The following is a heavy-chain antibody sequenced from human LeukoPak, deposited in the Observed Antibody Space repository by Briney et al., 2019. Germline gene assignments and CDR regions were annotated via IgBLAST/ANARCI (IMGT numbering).Heavy chain of an antibody. D-gene: IGHD2-2*01. CDR2: IIPILGIA. CDR1: GGTFSSYA. V-gene: IGHV1-69*04. J-gene: IGHJ4*02. Sequence: GASVKVSCKASGGTFSSYAISWVRQAPGQGLEWMGRIIPILGIANYAQKFQGRVTITADKSTSTAYMELSGLRSEDTAVYYCARLCSSTSCRDYWGQGTLVTVSS. CDR3: ARLCSSTSCRDY.